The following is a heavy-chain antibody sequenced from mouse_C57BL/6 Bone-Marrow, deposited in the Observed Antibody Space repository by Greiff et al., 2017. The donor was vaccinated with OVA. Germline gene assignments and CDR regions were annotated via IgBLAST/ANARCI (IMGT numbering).Heavy chain of an antibody. Sequence: VQLQQSGAELARPGASVKLSCKASGYTFTSYGISWVKQRTGQGLEWIGEIYPRSGNTYYNEKFKGKATLTADKSSSTAYMELRSLTCEDSAVYFCAREGITTAMDYWGQGTSVTVSS. D-gene: IGHD1-1*01. CDR3: AREGITTAMDY. V-gene: IGHV1-81*01. CDR2: IYPRSGNT. CDR1: GYTFTSYG. J-gene: IGHJ4*01.